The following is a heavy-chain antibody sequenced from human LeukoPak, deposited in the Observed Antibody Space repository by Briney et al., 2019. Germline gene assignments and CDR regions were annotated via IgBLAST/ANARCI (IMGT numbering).Heavy chain of an antibody. CDR1: GFTFNNYA. J-gene: IGHJ4*02. CDR3: AKVDY. V-gene: IGHV3-30*18. CDR2: ISYDGSDK. Sequence: GGSLRLSCAASGFTFNNYAMHWVRQAPGKGLEWVAVISYDGSDKYYADSVKGRFTISRDNSKNTLYLQLNNLRTEDTAVYFCAKVDYWGQGTLVTVSS.